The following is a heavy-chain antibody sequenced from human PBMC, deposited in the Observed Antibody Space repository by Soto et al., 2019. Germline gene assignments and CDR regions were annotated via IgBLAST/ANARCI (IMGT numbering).Heavy chain of an antibody. J-gene: IGHJ1*01. CDR1: GFTFSSYA. D-gene: IGHD3-22*01. CDR2: ISGSGGSK. V-gene: IGHV3-23*01. CDR3: AKLGAYYYDSSGYYSDAEYFQH. Sequence: EVQLLESGGGLVQPGGSLRLSCAASGFTFSSYAMSWVRQAPGKGLEWVSAISGSGGSKYYADSVKGRFTISRDNSKNTLYLQMNSLRAEDTAVYYCAKLGAYYYDSSGYYSDAEYFQHWGQGTLVTVSS.